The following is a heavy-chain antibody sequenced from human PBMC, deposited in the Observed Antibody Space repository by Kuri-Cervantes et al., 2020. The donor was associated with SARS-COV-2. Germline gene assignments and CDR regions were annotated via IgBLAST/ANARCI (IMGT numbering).Heavy chain of an antibody. Sequence: GGSLRLSCAASGFTFSSYAMHWVRQAPGKGLEWVAVISYDGSNKYYADSVKGRFTISRDNSKNTLYLQMNSLRAEDTAVYYRARSYYDYIWGSYRPEALDYWGQGTLVTVSS. D-gene: IGHD3-16*02. V-gene: IGHV3-30-3*01. CDR3: ARSYYDYIWGSYRPEALDY. CDR2: ISYDGSNK. CDR1: GFTFSSYA. J-gene: IGHJ4*02.